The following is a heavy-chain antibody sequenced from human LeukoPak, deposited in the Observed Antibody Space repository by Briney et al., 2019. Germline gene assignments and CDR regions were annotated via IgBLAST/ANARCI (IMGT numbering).Heavy chain of an antibody. J-gene: IGHJ4*02. CDR2: ISFDGNKT. D-gene: IGHD4-17*01. V-gene: IGHV3-30*04. Sequence: HPGRSLRLSCAASGFTFSSYAMHWVRQAPGKGLEWVALISFDGNKTYYGDSVKGRFTIYRDNSRNSLYLHMSSLRLDDTALYYCARDADYEFGLAADYWGQGTLVTVSS. CDR1: GFTFSSYA. CDR3: ARDADYEFGLAADY.